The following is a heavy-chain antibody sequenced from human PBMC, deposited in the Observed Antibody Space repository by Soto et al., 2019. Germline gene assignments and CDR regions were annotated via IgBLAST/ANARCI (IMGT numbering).Heavy chain of an antibody. Sequence: EVQLVESGGGLVKPGGSLRLSCAASGFTFSSYSMNWVRQAPGKGLEWVSSISSSSSYIYYADSVKGRFTTSRDNAKNSLYLQMNSLRAEDTAVYYCARGEPVTTHNWGQGTLVTVSS. CDR1: GFTFSSYS. J-gene: IGHJ4*02. CDR2: ISSSSSYI. V-gene: IGHV3-21*01. CDR3: ARGEPVTTHN. D-gene: IGHD4-17*01.